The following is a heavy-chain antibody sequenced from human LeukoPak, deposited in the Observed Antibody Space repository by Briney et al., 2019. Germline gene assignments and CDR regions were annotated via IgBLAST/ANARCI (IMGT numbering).Heavy chain of an antibody. D-gene: IGHD5-18*01. J-gene: IGHJ4*02. CDR1: GFTFSSYE. CDR2: ISSSGSTI. V-gene: IGHV3-48*03. CDR3: ASSGYSYGYGTYFDY. Sequence: GGSLRLSCAASGFTFSSYEMNWVRQAAGKGLEWVSYISSSGSTIYYADSVKGRFTISRDNAKNSLYLQMNSLRAEDTAVYYCASSGYSYGYGTYFDYWGQGTLVTVSS.